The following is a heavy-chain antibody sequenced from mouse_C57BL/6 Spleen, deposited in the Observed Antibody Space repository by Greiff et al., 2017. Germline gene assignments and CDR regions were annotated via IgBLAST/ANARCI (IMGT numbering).Heavy chain of an antibody. Sequence: QVQLQQPGAELVRPGTSVKLSCKASGYTFTSYWMHWVKQRPGQGLEWIGVIDPSDSYTNYNQKFKGKATLTVDTSSSTAYMQLSSLTSEDSAGYYCARGARAMDYWGQGTSVTVSS. J-gene: IGHJ4*01. CDR1: GYTFTSYW. V-gene: IGHV1-59*01. CDR2: IDPSDSYT. CDR3: ARGARAMDY.